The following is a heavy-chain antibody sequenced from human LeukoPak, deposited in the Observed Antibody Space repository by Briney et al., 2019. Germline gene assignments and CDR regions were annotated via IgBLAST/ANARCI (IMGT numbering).Heavy chain of an antibody. CDR3: AKGGRGDGYNYLFDY. CDR2: IYSGGST. Sequence: PGGSLRLSCAASGFTVSSNYMSWVRQAPGKGLEWVSVIYSGGSTYYADSVKGRFTVSRDNSKNTLYLQMNSLRAEDTAVYYCAKGGRGDGYNYLFDYWGQGTLVTVSS. V-gene: IGHV3-53*05. J-gene: IGHJ4*02. D-gene: IGHD5-24*01. CDR1: GFTVSSNY.